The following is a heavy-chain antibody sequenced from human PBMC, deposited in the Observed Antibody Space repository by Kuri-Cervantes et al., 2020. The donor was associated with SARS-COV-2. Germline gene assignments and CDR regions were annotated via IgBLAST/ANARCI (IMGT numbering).Heavy chain of an antibody. Sequence: SETLSLTCTVSGGSISRDYWSWIRQPPGKGLEWIGYIYYSGSTNYNPSLKSRVTISVDTSKNQFSLKPSSVTAADTAVYYCARGFDPWGQGTLVNGAS. V-gene: IGHV4-59*01. CDR1: GGSISRDY. J-gene: IGHJ5*02. CDR2: IYYSGST. CDR3: ARGFDP.